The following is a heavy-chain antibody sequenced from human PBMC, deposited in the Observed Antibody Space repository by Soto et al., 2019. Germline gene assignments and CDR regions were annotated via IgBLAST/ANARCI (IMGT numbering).Heavy chain of an antibody. CDR2: IESNGGLT. V-gene: IGHV3-74*01. J-gene: IGHJ3*02. Sequence: EVQLLESGGGLVQAGGSLSLSCAASGFTFSTYWMHWVRQAPGKGLVWVSRIESNGGLTNYADSVYGRITISRYNAKNTLYLHKNSMRAEDTDMCYCARLEAPYVFDICGRGTLVAVS. CDR3: ARLEAPYVFDI. CDR1: GFTFSTYW.